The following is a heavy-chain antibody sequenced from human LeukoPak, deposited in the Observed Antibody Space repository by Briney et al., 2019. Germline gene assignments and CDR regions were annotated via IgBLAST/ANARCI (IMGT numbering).Heavy chain of an antibody. V-gene: IGHV3-21*01. Sequence: GGSLRLSCAASGFTFSSYSMNWVRRAPGKGLEWVSSISSSSSYIYYADSVKGRFTISRDNAKNSLYLQMNSLRAEDTAVYYCARDPLVVVVAAPFDYWGQGTLVTVSS. CDR2: ISSSSSYI. J-gene: IGHJ4*02. CDR1: GFTFSSYS. CDR3: ARDPLVVVVAAPFDY. D-gene: IGHD2-15*01.